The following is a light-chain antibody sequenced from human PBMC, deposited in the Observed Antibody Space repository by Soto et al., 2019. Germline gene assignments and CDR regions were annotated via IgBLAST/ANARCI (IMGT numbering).Light chain of an antibody. CDR2: DKS. CDR3: QKYNNWPRT. V-gene: IGKV3D-15*01. CDR1: QSVNKH. J-gene: IGKJ1*01. Sequence: EIVLTQSPATLSVSPGEIATLSCRASQSVNKHLAWYQHKPGQAPRLLIYDKSYRATGIPDRFSGSGSGTELTLTISRLQSEDIAVYYCQKYNNWPRTCGQGTKVDIK.